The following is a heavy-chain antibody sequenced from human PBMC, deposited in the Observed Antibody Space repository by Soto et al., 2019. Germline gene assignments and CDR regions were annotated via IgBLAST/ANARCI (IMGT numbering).Heavy chain of an antibody. CDR1: GYNFINNY. CDR3: AKEGAE. J-gene: IGHJ4*02. Sequence: QVQLVQSGAEVKNPGASVKISCTASGYNFINNYIYWVRQAPGQGLEYMGLIYLSGGNTKYAQKYQDRVTMTSDTSTNPVYLELTSLRFDDTAMYYCAKEGAEWGQGTLFTVSS. V-gene: IGHV1-46*01. CDR2: IYLSGGNT.